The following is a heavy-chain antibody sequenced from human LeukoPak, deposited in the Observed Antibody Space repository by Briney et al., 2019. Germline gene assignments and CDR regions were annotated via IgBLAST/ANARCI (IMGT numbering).Heavy chain of an antibody. D-gene: IGHD1-1*01. J-gene: IGHJ4*02. CDR2: INPNSGAT. Sequence: ASVKVSCKASGYTFTGHYMHWVRQAPGQGLEWMGWINPNSGATSYAQKFQGRVTMTRDMSTSTVYMELSSLRSEDTAVYYCARGVQPGSNDDYWGQGTLVTVSS. CDR3: ARGVQPGSNDDY. V-gene: IGHV1-2*02. CDR1: GYTFTGHY.